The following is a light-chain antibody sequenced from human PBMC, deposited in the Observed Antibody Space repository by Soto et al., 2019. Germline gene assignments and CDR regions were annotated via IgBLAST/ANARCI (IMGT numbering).Light chain of an antibody. V-gene: IGKV4-1*01. CDR3: QQYDRWPHT. CDR1: QSVLYSPNNKNY. CDR2: WAS. Sequence: DIVLTQSPDSLAVSLGERATINCKSSQSVLYSPNNKNYLAWYQQKPGQPPKLLVYWASTRESGVPDRFSGSGSGTDFTLTISSLQSEDFAVYYCQQYDRWPHTFGQGTKLQIK. J-gene: IGKJ2*01.